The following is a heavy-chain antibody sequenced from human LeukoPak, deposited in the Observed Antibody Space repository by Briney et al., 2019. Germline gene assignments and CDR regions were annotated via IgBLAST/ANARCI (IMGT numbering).Heavy chain of an antibody. CDR2: INPNSGGT. CDR3: AREAVTYYYDSSGYLND. J-gene: IGHJ4*02. V-gene: IGHV1-2*02. CDR1: GYTFTGYY. D-gene: IGHD3-22*01. Sequence: ASVKVSCKASGYTFTGYYMHWVRQAPGQGLGWMGWINPNSGGTNYAQKFQGRVTMTRDTSISTAYMELSRLRSDDTAVYYCAREAVTYYYDSSGYLNDWGQGTLVTVSS.